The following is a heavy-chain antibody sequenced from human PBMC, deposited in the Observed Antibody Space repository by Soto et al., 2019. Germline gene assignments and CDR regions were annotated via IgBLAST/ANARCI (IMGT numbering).Heavy chain of an antibody. CDR1: GYTFTGYY. CDR3: SRDGYCSSTSCYFWFDP. D-gene: IGHD2-2*03. V-gene: IGHV1-2*02. Sequence: ASEKVSCKASGYTFTGYYMHWVRQAPGQGLEWMGWINPNSGGTNYAQKFQGRVTMTRDTSIRTAYRELSRLRSDDTAVYYCSRDGYCSSTSCYFWFDPSGQGTLVTVSS. CDR2: INPNSGGT. J-gene: IGHJ5*02.